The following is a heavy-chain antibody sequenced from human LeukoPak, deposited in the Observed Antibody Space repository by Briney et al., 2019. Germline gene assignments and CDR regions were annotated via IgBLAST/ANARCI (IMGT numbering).Heavy chain of an antibody. CDR1: GGSISSGSYY. J-gene: IGHJ3*02. D-gene: IGHD5-18*01. V-gene: IGHV4-61*02. Sequence: SETLSLTCTVSGGSISSGSYYWTWIRQPAGKGLEYIGRMYTSGSTSYNPSPKSRVTISVDTSKNQFSLKLSSVTAADTAVYYCAREGVTFGYSSAFDIWGQGTMVTVSS. CDR3: AREGVTFGYSSAFDI. CDR2: MYTSGST.